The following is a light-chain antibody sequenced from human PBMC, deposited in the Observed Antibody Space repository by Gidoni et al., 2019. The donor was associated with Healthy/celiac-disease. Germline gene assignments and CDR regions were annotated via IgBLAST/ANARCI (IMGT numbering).Light chain of an antibody. CDR3: QQYGSLPWT. Sequence: EIVLTQSPGTLSLSTGERATLSCRASQSVSSSYLAWYQQKPGQAPGLLIYGASSRATGIPEMDSGSGSGTSFTRTISRQGTEDFAVYCWQQYGSLPWTFGQGTKVEIK. V-gene: IGKV3-20*01. J-gene: IGKJ1*01. CDR1: QSVSSSY. CDR2: GAS.